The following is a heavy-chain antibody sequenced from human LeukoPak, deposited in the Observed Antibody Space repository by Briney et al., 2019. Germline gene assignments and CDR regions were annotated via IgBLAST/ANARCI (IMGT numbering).Heavy chain of an antibody. Sequence: GGSLRLSCAASGFTFSSYNMNWLRQAPGKGLEWVSSISSSGSQIYYADSVKGRFTISRDNAKNSLYLQMNSLRAEDTAVYYCARERQNKDFWSGGDYWGQGTLVTVSS. V-gene: IGHV3-21*01. D-gene: IGHD3-3*01. CDR3: ARERQNKDFWSGGDY. CDR2: ISSSGSQI. CDR1: GFTFSSYN. J-gene: IGHJ4*02.